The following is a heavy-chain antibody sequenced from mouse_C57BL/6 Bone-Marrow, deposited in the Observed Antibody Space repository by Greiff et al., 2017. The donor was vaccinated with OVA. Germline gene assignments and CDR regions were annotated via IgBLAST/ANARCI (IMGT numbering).Heavy chain of an antibody. Sequence: VQLQQSGAELARPGASVKLSCKASGYTFTSYGISWVKQSTGPGLEWLGEIYPRSGNTYYNEKFKGKATLTADTASSTEYMELRSLTSEDSSVYLWARTAATVVEDYYAMDYWGKGTSVTVSS. CDR2: IYPRSGNT. V-gene: IGHV1-81*01. CDR1: GYTFTSYG. D-gene: IGHD1-1*01. J-gene: IGHJ4*01. CDR3: ARTAATVVEDYYAMDY.